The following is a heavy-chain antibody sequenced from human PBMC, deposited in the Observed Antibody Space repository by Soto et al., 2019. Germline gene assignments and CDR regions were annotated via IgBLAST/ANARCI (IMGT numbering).Heavy chain of an antibody. Sequence: GSLRLSCAASGFTFSSYAMSWVRQAPGKGLEWVSAISGSGGSTYYADSVKGRFTISRDNSKNTLYLQMNSLRAEDTAVYYCATETGEPYYFDYWGQGTLVTSPQ. J-gene: IGHJ4*02. CDR1: GFTFSSYA. D-gene: IGHD7-27*01. V-gene: IGHV3-23*01. CDR3: ATETGEPYYFDY. CDR2: ISGSGGST.